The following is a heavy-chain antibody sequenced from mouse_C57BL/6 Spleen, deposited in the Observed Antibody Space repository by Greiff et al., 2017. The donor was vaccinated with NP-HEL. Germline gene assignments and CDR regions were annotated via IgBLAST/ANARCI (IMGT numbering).Heavy chain of an antibody. CDR1: GYTFTTYP. D-gene: IGHD2-4*01. J-gene: IGHJ3*01. V-gene: IGHV1-47*01. CDR3: ARGDDYDEAWFAY. Sequence: VQRVESGAELVKPGASVKMSCKASGYTFTTYPIEWMKQNHGKSLEWIGNFHPYNDDTKYNEKFKGKATLTVEKSSSTVYLELSRLTSDDSAVYYCARGDDYDEAWFAYWGQGTLVTVSA. CDR2: FHPYNDDT.